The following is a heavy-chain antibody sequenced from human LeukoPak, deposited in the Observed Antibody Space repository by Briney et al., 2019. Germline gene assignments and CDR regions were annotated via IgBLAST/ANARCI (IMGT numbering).Heavy chain of an antibody. D-gene: IGHD3-16*01. CDR3: ARRGSGGSWIDY. Sequence: GGPLRLSCTASGFTFSNYIMKWVRQAPGKGLEWVSAIRGSGSFTDYADSVKGRFTISRDNSKNTLYLQMNSLRAEDTAVYYCARRGSGGSWIDYWGQGTLVTVSS. J-gene: IGHJ4*02. CDR2: IRGSGSFT. V-gene: IGHV3-23*01. CDR1: GFTFSNYI.